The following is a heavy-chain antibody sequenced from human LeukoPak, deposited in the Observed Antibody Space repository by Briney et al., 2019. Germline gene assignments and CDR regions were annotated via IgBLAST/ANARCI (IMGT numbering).Heavy chain of an antibody. D-gene: IGHD2-2*01. CDR2: ISGSGGST. V-gene: IGHV3-23*01. CDR3: AGARVVVPAAHFDY. Sequence: GGSLRLSCAASGFTFSSYAMSWVRQAPGKGLEWVSAISGSGGSTYYADSLRGRFTISRDNAKNSLYLQMNSLRAEDTAVYFCAGARVVVPAAHFDYWGQGALVTVSS. J-gene: IGHJ4*02. CDR1: GFTFSSYA.